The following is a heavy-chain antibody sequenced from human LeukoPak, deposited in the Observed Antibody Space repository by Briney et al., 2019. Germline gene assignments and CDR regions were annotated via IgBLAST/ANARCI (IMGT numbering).Heavy chain of an antibody. J-gene: IGHJ5*02. V-gene: IGHV4-31*03. Sequence: SETLSLTCTVSGGSISVSAYYWSWIRQHPGKGLEWIGYIYYSGTTSYNPSLRSRVTISVDTSKNQFSLKLSSVTAADTAVYYCARGGPHTVTTFRWFDPWGQGTLVTVSS. CDR3: ARGGPHTVTTFRWFDP. CDR1: GGSISVSAYY. D-gene: IGHD4-17*01. CDR2: IYYSGTT.